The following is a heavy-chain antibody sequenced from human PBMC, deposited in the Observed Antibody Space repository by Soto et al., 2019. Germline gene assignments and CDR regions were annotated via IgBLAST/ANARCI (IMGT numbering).Heavy chain of an antibody. CDR3: AKIDGDAKLIGRVDAMGFYYYGMDV. CDR1: GFTFDIYA. V-gene: IGHV3-23*01. Sequence: EVQLLESGGGLVQPGGSLRLSCAASGFTFDIYAMSWVRQAPGKGLQWVSGISGSTGITYYADSVKGRFAISRDNSKNTVSLQKDSLRAEDTAVYNCAKIDGDAKLIGRVDAMGFYYYGMDVWGQGASVTVSS. CDR2: ISGSTGIT. J-gene: IGHJ6*02. D-gene: IGHD2-15*01.